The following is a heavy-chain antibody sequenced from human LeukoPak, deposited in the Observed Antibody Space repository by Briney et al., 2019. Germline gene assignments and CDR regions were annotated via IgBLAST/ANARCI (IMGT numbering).Heavy chain of an antibody. Sequence: TSETLSLTCTVSGGSISSSSYHWGWIRQPPGKGLEWIGSIYYSGSTYYNPSLKSRVTISVDTSKNQFSLKLSSVTAADTAVYYCARSVLRYFDWPRGDAFDIWGQGTMVTVSS. V-gene: IGHV4-39*01. CDR1: GGSISSSSYH. CDR3: ARSVLRYFDWPRGDAFDI. J-gene: IGHJ3*02. CDR2: IYYSGST. D-gene: IGHD3-9*01.